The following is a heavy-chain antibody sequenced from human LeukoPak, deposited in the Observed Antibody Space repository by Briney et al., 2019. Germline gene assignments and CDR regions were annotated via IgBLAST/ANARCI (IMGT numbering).Heavy chain of an antibody. D-gene: IGHD2-15*01. V-gene: IGHV3-23*01. J-gene: IGHJ4*02. Sequence: PGGSLRLSFSVPRFTFSGYGMTWVRRARGRGLEWVSPINGSGGRTYYADSEKGRFTISRDNSKNTLYLQINSLRAEDAAVYYCAKAPVTSCRGAFCYPFDYWGQGTLVTVSS. CDR2: INGSGGRT. CDR1: RFTFSGYG. CDR3: AKAPVTSCRGAFCYPFDY.